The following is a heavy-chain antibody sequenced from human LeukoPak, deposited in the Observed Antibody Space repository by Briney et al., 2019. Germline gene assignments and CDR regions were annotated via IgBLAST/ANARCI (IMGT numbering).Heavy chain of an antibody. CDR1: GGSISGYY. CDR3: ARGEWDLLFDY. J-gene: IGHJ4*02. Sequence: PSETLSLTCTVSGGSISGYYWSWIRQPPGKGLEWIGYIFYSGCTNYNPSLKSRVTISVDTSKNQFSLKLSSVTAADTAVYYCARGEWDLLFDYWGQGTLVTVSS. D-gene: IGHD1-26*01. CDR2: IFYSGCT. V-gene: IGHV4-59*01.